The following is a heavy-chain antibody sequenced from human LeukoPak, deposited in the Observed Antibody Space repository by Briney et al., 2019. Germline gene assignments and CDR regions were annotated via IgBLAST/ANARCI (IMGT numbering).Heavy chain of an antibody. CDR1: GFTFSDFW. D-gene: IGHD3-10*01. J-gene: IGHJ4*02. CDR3: ARISNKYYYGSGSYTHPDY. V-gene: IGHV3-74*01. Sequence: GSLRLSCAASGFTFSDFWMHWVRQAPGKGLVWVSRINSGGTVTNYADSVKGRLTISRDNAKNTLYLQMNSLRAEDTAVYYCARISNKYYYGSGSYTHPDYWGQGTLVTVSS. CDR2: INSGGTVT.